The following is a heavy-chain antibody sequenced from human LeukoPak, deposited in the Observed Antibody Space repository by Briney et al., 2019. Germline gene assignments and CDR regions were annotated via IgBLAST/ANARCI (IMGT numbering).Heavy chain of an antibody. D-gene: IGHD3-3*01. CDR1: GGSISSGDYY. Sequence: SETLSLTCTVSGGSISSGDYYWSWIRQPPRKGLEWIGCIYYSGSTYYNPSLKSRVTISVDTSKNQFSLKLSSVTAADTAVYYCATQNYQRYDFWSGYYIIYWGQGTLVTVSS. CDR3: ATQNYQRYDFWSGYYIIY. CDR2: IYYSGST. V-gene: IGHV4-30-4*08. J-gene: IGHJ4*02.